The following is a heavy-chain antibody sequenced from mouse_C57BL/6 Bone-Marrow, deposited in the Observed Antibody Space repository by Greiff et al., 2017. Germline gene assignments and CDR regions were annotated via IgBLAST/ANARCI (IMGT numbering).Heavy chain of an antibody. CDR1: GYTFTSYG. V-gene: IGHV1-81*01. J-gene: IGHJ3*01. D-gene: IGHD2-5*01. CDR3: ARHYSNLAWFAY. CDR2: IYPRSGNT. Sequence: VKLMESGAELARPGASVKLSCKASGYTFTSYGISWVKQRTGQGLEWIGEIYPRSGNTYYNEKFKGKATLTADNSSSTAYMELRSLTSEDSAVYFCARHYSNLAWFAYWGQGTLVTVSA.